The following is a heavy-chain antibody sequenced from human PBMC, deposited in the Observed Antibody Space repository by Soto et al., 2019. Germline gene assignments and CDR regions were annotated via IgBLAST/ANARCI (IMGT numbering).Heavy chain of an antibody. V-gene: IGHV1-69*08. J-gene: IGHJ5*02. CDR2: IIPILGIA. D-gene: IGHD3-9*01. CDR3: ARDSGNYDILTGFIFDP. CDR1: GGTFSSYT. Sequence: QVQLVQSGAEVKKPGSSVKVSCKASGGTFSSYTISWVRQAPGQGLEWMGRIIPILGIANYAQKFQGRVTITAXTSXSXVYMELSSLRSEDTAVYYCARDSGNYDILTGFIFDPWGQGTLVTVSS.